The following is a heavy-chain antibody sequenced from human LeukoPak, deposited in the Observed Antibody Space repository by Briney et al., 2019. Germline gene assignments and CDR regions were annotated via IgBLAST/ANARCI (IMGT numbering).Heavy chain of an antibody. CDR2: INPDNGNA. J-gene: IGHJ4*02. Sequence: ASVKVSCKASGYPFISYVIHWVRQAPGQRLEWVGWINPDNGNAEYSPKFQGRITITRDPSATTAYMELSSLRSEDMAMYYCAKDRGGTGDFDYWGQGTLVTVSS. D-gene: IGHD3-10*01. V-gene: IGHV1-3*01. CDR1: GYPFISYV. CDR3: AKDRGGTGDFDY.